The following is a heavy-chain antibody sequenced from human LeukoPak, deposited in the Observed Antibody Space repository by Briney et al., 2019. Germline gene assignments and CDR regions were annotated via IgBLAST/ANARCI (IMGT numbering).Heavy chain of an antibody. CDR1: GYTFTSYY. CDR2: INPSGGST. J-gene: IGHJ3*02. CDR3: ARDMRSGRGAFDI. V-gene: IGHV1-46*01. Sequence: ASVKVSCKXSGYTFTSYYMHWVRQPPGQGLEWMGKINPSGGSTSYAQKFQGRVTMTRDTSTSTVYMELSSLRSEDTAVYYCARDMRSGRGAFDIWGQGTMVTVSS. D-gene: IGHD6-19*01.